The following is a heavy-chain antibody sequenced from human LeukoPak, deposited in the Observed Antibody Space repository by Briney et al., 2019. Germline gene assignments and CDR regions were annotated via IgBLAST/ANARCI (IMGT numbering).Heavy chain of an antibody. CDR3: ARDTGPTNWFGP. V-gene: IGHV3-48*01. Sequence: GGSLRLSCAASGFTFSGYSMNWVRQAPGKGLEWVSYISSSSSTIYYGDSVKGRFTISRDNAKNSLYPQMNSLRAEDTAVYYCARDTGPTNWFGPWGQGTLVTVSS. CDR2: ISSSSSTI. D-gene: IGHD4-17*01. CDR1: GFTFSGYS. J-gene: IGHJ5*02.